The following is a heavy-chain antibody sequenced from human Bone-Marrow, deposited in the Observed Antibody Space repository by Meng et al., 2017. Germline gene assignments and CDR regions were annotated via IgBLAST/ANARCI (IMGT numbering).Heavy chain of an antibody. CDR2: IKQDGSEK. V-gene: IGHV3-7*01. CDR1: GFTFSSYG. D-gene: IGHD6-13*01. J-gene: IGHJ4*02. Sequence: GGSLRLSCAASGFTFSSYGMSWVRQAPGKGLEWVANIKQDGSEKYYVDSVKGRFTISRDNAKNSLYLQMNSLRAEDTAVYYCARGARYSSSWYYFDYWGQGTLVTVSS. CDR3: ARGARYSSSWYYFDY.